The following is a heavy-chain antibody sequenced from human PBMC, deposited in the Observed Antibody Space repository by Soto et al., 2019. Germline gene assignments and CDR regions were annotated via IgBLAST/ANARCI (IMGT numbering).Heavy chain of an antibody. CDR1: GFSLSTSGVG. CDR3: AHSSYCGGDCYSHFDY. Sequence: QITLKESGPTLVKPTQTLTLTCTFSGFSLSTSGVGVGWIRQPPGKALEWLALIYWDDDKRYSPSLKSRLPITKDTSKNQVVLTMTNLDPVDTATYYCAHSSYCGGDCYSHFDYWGQGTLVTVSS. CDR2: IYWDDDK. D-gene: IGHD2-21*02. J-gene: IGHJ4*02. V-gene: IGHV2-5*02.